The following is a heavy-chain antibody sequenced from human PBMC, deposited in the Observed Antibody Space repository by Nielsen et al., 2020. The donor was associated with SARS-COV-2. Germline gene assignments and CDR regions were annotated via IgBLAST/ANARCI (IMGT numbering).Heavy chain of an antibody. D-gene: IGHD6-19*01. CDR2: ISSSSSYI. J-gene: IGHJ6*02. CDR1: GFTFSSYS. Sequence: GGSLRLSCAASGFTFSSYSMNWVRQAPGKGLEWVSSISSSSSYIYYADSVKGRFTISRDNAKNSLYLQMNSLRAEDTAVYYCARDPAVAGGLGGYYYGMDVWGQGTTVTVSS. CDR3: ARDPAVAGGLGGYYYGMDV. V-gene: IGHV3-21*01.